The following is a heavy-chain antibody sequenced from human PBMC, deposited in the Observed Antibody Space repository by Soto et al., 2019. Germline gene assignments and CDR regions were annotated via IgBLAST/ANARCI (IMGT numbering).Heavy chain of an antibody. Sequence: PGGSLRLSCAASGFTFSSYAMSWVRQAPGKGLEWVSAISGSGGSTYYADSVKGRFTISRDYSKNTLYLQMNSLRAEDTAVYYCAKDIPSGYCSSTSCSMFDPWGQGTLVTVSS. CDR3: AKDIPSGYCSSTSCSMFDP. CDR1: GFTFSSYA. CDR2: ISGSGGST. J-gene: IGHJ5*02. D-gene: IGHD2-2*03. V-gene: IGHV3-23*01.